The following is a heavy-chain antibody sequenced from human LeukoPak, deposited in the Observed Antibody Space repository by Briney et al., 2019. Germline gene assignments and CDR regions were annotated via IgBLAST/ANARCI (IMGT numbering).Heavy chain of an antibody. Sequence: GESLKISCKGSGYSFTSYWIGWVRQMPGKGLEWIGIIYRGDSDTRYSPSLQGQVTISADKSISTAYLQWSSLRASDTAMYYCARQMVVTAIPGWFDPWGQGTLVTVSS. CDR2: IYRGDSDT. J-gene: IGHJ5*02. CDR1: GYSFTSYW. CDR3: ARQMVVTAIPGWFDP. D-gene: IGHD2-21*02. V-gene: IGHV5-51*01.